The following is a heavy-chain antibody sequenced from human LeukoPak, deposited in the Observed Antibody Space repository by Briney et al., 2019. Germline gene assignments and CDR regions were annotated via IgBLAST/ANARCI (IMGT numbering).Heavy chain of an antibody. Sequence: XXLSCAAXGFTVSSNYMSRVRQAPGKGLEWVSVIYSGGSTYYSDSVTGRCTISRDNSKNTLYLQMNSLRAEDTAVYYCARASGYYYDWFDPWGQGTLVTVSS. V-gene: IGHV3-66*02. CDR1: GFTVSSNY. J-gene: IGHJ5*02. D-gene: IGHD3-22*01. CDR2: IYSGGST. CDR3: ARASGYYYDWFDP.